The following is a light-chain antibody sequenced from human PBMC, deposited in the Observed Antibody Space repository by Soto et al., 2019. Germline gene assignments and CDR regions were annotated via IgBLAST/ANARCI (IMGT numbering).Light chain of an antibody. V-gene: IGKV3-20*01. Sequence: EIVLTQSPGTLSLSPWERATLSCRASQSVSRIYLAWYQQKPGQAPRLLIYGASSRATGIPDRFSGSGSGTDFTLTISRLEPEDFAVYYCQQYGSSPLTFGGGTKVSIK. J-gene: IGKJ4*01. CDR3: QQYGSSPLT. CDR1: QSVSRIY. CDR2: GAS.